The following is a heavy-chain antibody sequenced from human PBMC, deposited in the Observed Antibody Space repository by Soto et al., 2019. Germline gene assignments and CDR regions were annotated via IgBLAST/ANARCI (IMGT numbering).Heavy chain of an antibody. V-gene: IGHV1-18*01. CDR2: ISAYNGNT. CDR3: ARVGVYCSSTSCYGVGYYYYMDV. CDR1: GYTFTSYG. Sequence: QVQLVQSGAEVKKPGASVKVSCKASGYTFTSYGIIWVRQAPGQGLEWMGWISAYNGNTNYAQKLQGRVTMTTDTSTSTAYMELRSLRSDDTSVYYYARVGVYCSSTSCYGVGYYYYMDVWGKGTTVTAAS. D-gene: IGHD2-2*01. J-gene: IGHJ6*03.